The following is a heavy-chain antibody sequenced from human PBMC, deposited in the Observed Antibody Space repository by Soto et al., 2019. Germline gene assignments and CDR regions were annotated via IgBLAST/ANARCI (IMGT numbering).Heavy chain of an antibody. CDR1: GFTFRSYA. J-gene: IGHJ6*02. Sequence: LRLSCAASGFTFRSYAMNWVRQAPGKGLEWVSSISASGYSTFYADSVKGRFTISRDNSKNTLYLQMNSLGAEDTAIYYCAKDTYGSSSYGMDVWGQGTTVTVSS. CDR2: ISASGYST. D-gene: IGHD3-10*01. CDR3: AKDTYGSSSYGMDV. V-gene: IGHV3-23*01.